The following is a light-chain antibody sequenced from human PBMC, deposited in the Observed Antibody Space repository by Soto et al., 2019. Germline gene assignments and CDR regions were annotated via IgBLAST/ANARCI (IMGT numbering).Light chain of an antibody. CDR2: EVS. Sequence: QSVLTQPASVSGSPGQSITISCTGTSSDVGGYNYVSWYQQHPGKAPKLMIYEVSYRPSGVSNRFSGSKSGNTASLTTSGLQAEDEADYYCSSYTSSSTQVFGTGTKVTVL. CDR3: SSYTSSSTQV. V-gene: IGLV2-14*01. CDR1: SSDVGGYNY. J-gene: IGLJ1*01.